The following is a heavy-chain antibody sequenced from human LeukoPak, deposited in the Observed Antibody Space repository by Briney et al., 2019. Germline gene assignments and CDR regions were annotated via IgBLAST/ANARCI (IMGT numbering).Heavy chain of an antibody. CDR1: GGSISSGSYY. Sequence: PSQTLSLTCTVSGGSISSGSYYWSWIRQPAGKGLEWIGRIYTSGSTNYNPSLKSRVTISVDTSKNQFSLKLSSVTAADTAVYYCARDYGSGRRYYYMDVWGKGTTVTVSS. J-gene: IGHJ6*03. CDR3: ARDYGSGRRYYYMDV. D-gene: IGHD3-10*01. V-gene: IGHV4-61*02. CDR2: IYTSGST.